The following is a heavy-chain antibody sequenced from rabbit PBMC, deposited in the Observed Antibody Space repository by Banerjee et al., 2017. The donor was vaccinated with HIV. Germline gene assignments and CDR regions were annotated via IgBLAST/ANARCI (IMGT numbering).Heavy chain of an antibody. CDR1: GFSFSSSYY. D-gene: IGHD4-1*01. CDR3: ARDLAGVIGWNFNL. CDR2: IAAGGSGST. J-gene: IGHJ4*01. Sequence: QEQLEESGGDLVKPGASLTLTCTASGFSFSSSYYMCWVRQAPGKGLEWIACIAAGGSGSTYYASWAIGRFTGSKTSSTTVTLQMTSLTAADTATYFCARDLAGVIGWNFNLWGPGTLVTVS. V-gene: IGHV1S45*01.